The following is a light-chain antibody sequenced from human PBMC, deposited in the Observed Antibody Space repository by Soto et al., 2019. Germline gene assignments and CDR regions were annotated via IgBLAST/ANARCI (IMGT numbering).Light chain of an antibody. CDR3: HHYNDWPPKQYT. CDR1: QSVSSSY. V-gene: IGKV3-15*01. CDR2: GAS. J-gene: IGKJ2*01. Sequence: EIVLTQSPGTLSLSPGERATLSCRASQSVSSSYLAWYQQKLGQAPRLIIYGASTRATGIPARFSGSGSGTEFTLTISSLQSEDFAVYYCHHYNDWPPKQYTFAQGTKLEIK.